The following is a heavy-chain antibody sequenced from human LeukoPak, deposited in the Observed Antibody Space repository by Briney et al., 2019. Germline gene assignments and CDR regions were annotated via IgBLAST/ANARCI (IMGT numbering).Heavy chain of an antibody. CDR3: VRVEYSISSGAFDI. D-gene: IGHD6-6*01. Sequence: PGGSLRLSCAASGFSVTTNYMTWVRQAPGRGPEWVSVIYTGGLTYYSDSVQGRFTISRDDSENTLYLQMTRLKAEDTAIYYCVRVEYSISSGAFDIWGQGTVVTVSS. CDR1: GFSVTTNY. CDR2: IYTGGLT. V-gene: IGHV3-53*01. J-gene: IGHJ3*02.